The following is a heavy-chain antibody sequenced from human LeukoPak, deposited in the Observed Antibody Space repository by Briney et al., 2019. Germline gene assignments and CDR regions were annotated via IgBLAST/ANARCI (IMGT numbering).Heavy chain of an antibody. Sequence: GGSLRLSCAASGFTFSSYSMNWVRQAPGKGLEWVSSISSSSSYIYYADSLKGRFTISRDNAKNSLYLQINTVRAEDKSVNYCGLGEVVAATPFGYWGQGTLVTVSS. V-gene: IGHV3-21*01. D-gene: IGHD2-15*01. CDR1: GFTFSSYS. J-gene: IGHJ4*02. CDR2: ISSSSSYI. CDR3: GLGEVVAATPFGY.